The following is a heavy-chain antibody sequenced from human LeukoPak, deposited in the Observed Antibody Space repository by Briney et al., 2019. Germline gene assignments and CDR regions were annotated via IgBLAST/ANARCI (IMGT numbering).Heavy chain of an antibody. Sequence: GGSLRLSCAASGFTFSSYNINWVRQAPGKGLEWVSYISSSSSKIYYADSVKGRFTISRDNAENSLYLQMNSLRAEDTAVYYCAKFIAAPFYFDYWGQGTLVTVSS. V-gene: IGHV3-48*01. CDR3: AKFIAAPFYFDY. D-gene: IGHD6-13*01. CDR2: ISSSSSKI. CDR1: GFTFSSYN. J-gene: IGHJ4*02.